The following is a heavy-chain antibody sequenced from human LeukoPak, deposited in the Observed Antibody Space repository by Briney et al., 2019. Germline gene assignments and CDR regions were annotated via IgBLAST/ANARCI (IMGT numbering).Heavy chain of an antibody. CDR3: ARDRLWEVGATPYFAY. V-gene: IGHV3-11*05. J-gene: IGHJ4*02. Sequence: GGSLRLSCAASGFTFSDYYMSWIRQAPGKGLEWVSYISSSRSDTKYADSVKGRFTISRDNAKNSLYLQMNSLRAENMGVYYCARDRLWEVGATPYFAYWGQGTLVTVSS. CDR2: ISSSRSDT. CDR1: GFTFSDYY. D-gene: IGHD1-26*01.